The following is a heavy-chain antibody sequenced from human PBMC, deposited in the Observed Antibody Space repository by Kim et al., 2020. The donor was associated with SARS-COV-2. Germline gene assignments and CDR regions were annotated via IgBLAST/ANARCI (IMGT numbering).Heavy chain of an antibody. J-gene: IGHJ4*01. V-gene: IGHV4-39*01. Sequence: SETLSLTCTVSGGSISSTSSYWGWIRQPPGKGLEWIGSIYYTGSIFYSSSLKSRLSISVDTSQNLFSLNLMSVTAADTAVYYCARQGYHIVTGYGHFDSWGRGALVTVSS. D-gene: IGHD3-9*01. CDR3: ARQGYHIVTGYGHFDS. CDR1: GGSISSTSSY. CDR2: IYYTGSI.